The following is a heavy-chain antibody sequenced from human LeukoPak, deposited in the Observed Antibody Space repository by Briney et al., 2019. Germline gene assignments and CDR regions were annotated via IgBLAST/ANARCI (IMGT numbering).Heavy chain of an antibody. Sequence: PSETLSLTCTVSGGSISIYYWSWIRQPPGKGLEWIGYIYYSGSTNYNPSLKSRVTMSVDTSKNQFSLKLSSVTAADTAVYYCARDRYYYGSGSYPLDYWGQGTLVTVSS. V-gene: IGHV4-59*12. CDR1: GGSISIYY. CDR2: IYYSGST. CDR3: ARDRYYYGSGSYPLDY. D-gene: IGHD3-10*01. J-gene: IGHJ4*02.